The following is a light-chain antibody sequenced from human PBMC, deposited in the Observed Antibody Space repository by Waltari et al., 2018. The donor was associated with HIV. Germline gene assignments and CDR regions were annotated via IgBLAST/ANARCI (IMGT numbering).Light chain of an antibody. CDR3: TSYAGRNTFV. Sequence: QSALTQPPSASGSPGQSVTISCTGKTSDVGAYNYVSWYQQHPGKAPKLMIYEVFKLPSGFPDRFSGSKSGNTASLTVSGLQAEDEADYYCTSYAGRNTFVFGGGTKLTVL. CDR1: TSDVGAYNY. J-gene: IGLJ2*01. CDR2: EVF. V-gene: IGLV2-8*01.